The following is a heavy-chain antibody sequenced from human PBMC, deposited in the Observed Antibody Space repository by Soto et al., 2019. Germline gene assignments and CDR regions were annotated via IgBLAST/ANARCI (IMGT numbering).Heavy chain of an antibody. CDR1: GFTFSAYN. CDR2: MSSSGTYI. CDR3: ARKLQFGDFSLGY. J-gene: IGHJ4*02. Sequence: GGSLRLSCTASGFTFSAYNMYWVRQAPGKGLEWVSYMSSSGTYIYYADSVKGRFAVSRDNANNSLYLQMNSLRAEDAAVYYCARKLQFGDFSLGYWGQGTRVTVSS. D-gene: IGHD3-10*01. V-gene: IGHV3-21*01.